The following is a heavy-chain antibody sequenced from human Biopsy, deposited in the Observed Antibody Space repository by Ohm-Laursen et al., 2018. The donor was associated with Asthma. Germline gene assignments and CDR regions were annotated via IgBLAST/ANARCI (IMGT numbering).Heavy chain of an antibody. J-gene: IGHJ3*02. V-gene: IGHV1-3*01. CDR1: GYTFISYA. Sequence: SVKVSCKASGYTFISYAIHWVRQAPGQRLEWMGWINAGNGNTKYSQKFQGRVTITRDTSASTAYMELSSLRSEDTAVYYCARTYYDFLTGQVIDAFAIWGQRTMVTVSS. D-gene: IGHD3-9*01. CDR3: ARTYYDFLTGQVIDAFAI. CDR2: INAGNGNT.